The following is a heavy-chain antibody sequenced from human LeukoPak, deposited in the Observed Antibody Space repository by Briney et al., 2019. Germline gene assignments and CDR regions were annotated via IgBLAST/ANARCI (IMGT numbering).Heavy chain of an antibody. CDR1: GFTFSSYW. Sequence: GGSLRLSCAASGFTFSSYWMSWVRQAPGKGLEWVANIKQDGSEKYYVDSVKGRFTISRDNAKNSLYLQMNSLRAEDTAVYYCARDYYGSGSYYTNYYMDVWGKGTTVIISS. D-gene: IGHD3-10*01. J-gene: IGHJ6*03. V-gene: IGHV3-7*01. CDR2: IKQDGSEK. CDR3: ARDYYGSGSYYTNYYMDV.